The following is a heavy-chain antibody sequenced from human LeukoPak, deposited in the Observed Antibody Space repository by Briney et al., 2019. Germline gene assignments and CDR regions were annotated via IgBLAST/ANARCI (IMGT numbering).Heavy chain of an antibody. D-gene: IGHD6-13*01. J-gene: IGHJ4*02. Sequence: GGSLRLSCAASGFTFSTYAMSWVRQAPGKGLEWVSTIIGSGESTYYADSVKGRFTISRDNSKNTLYLQVNSLRAENTGFYYCAKHLSSSSRYYCDSWGQGTLVTVSS. V-gene: IGHV3-23*01. CDR2: IIGSGEST. CDR3: AKHLSSSSRYYCDS. CDR1: GFTFSTYA.